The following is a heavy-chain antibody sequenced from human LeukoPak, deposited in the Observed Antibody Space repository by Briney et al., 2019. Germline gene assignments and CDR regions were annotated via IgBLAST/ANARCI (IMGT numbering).Heavy chain of an antibody. D-gene: IGHD3-22*01. V-gene: IGHV5-51*01. Sequence: GESLKVSCKGSGYSFTSYWIGWVRQMPGKGLERMGVIYPGDSDTRYSPSFQGQVTISADKSISTAYLQWSSLKASDTAMYYCARHFYPYYDSSGPYYFDYWGQGTLVTVSS. CDR1: GYSFTSYW. CDR3: ARHFYPYYDSSGPYYFDY. J-gene: IGHJ4*02. CDR2: IYPGDSDT.